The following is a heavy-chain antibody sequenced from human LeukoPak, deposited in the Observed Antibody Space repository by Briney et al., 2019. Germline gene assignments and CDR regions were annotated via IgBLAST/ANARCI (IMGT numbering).Heavy chain of an antibody. CDR3: ARALIDSSGYDDAFDI. J-gene: IGHJ3*02. V-gene: IGHV1-2*02. CDR2: INPNSGGT. CDR1: GYTFTGYY. D-gene: IGHD3-22*01. Sequence: ASVKVSCKASGYTFTGYYMHWVRQAPGQGLEWMGWINPNSGGTNYAQKFQGRVTMTRDTPISTAYMELSRLRSDDTAVYYCARALIDSSGYDDAFDIWGQGTMVTVSS.